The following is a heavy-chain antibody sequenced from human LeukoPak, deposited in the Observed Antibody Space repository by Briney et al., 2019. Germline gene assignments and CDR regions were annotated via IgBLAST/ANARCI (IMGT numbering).Heavy chain of an antibody. CDR2: ISGSGGST. J-gene: IGHJ4*02. Sequence: AGGSLRLSCAASGFTFSSYAMSWVRQAPGKGLEWVSGISGSGGSTYYADSVKGRFTISRDNSKNTLYLQMTSLRAEDTAVYYCAKDQVWIVVGSFDYWGQGTLVTVPS. D-gene: IGHD3-22*01. CDR3: AKDQVWIVVGSFDY. V-gene: IGHV3-23*01. CDR1: GFTFSSYA.